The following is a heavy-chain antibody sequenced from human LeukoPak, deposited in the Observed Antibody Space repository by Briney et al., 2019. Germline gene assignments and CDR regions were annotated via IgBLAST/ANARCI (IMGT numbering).Heavy chain of an antibody. Sequence: GGSLRLSCAVSGFTFSSYGMSWVRQAPGKGLEWVSAISGSGGSTYYADSVKGRFTISRDNSKNTLYLQMNSLRAEDTAVYYCATSYDFWSGYYAYWGQGTLVTVSS. CDR3: ATSYDFWSGYYAY. CDR2: ISGSGGST. V-gene: IGHV3-23*01. CDR1: GFTFSSYG. J-gene: IGHJ4*02. D-gene: IGHD3-3*01.